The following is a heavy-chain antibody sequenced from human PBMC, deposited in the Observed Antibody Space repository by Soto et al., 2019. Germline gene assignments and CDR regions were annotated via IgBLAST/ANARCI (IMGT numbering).Heavy chain of an antibody. V-gene: IGHV1-69*13. CDR3: ARDHSNTISGYSYWWCDP. CDR2: IIPIFGTA. J-gene: IGHJ5*02. CDR1: GGTFRSSA. Sequence: SAKLSCTSSGGTFRSSAISWVRQAPGQLLEWMGGIIPIFGTANYAQKFQGRVTITADESTSTVYMELSSLRSEDTAVYYCARDHSNTISGYSYWWCDPWGQGPLVTVSA. D-gene: IGHD3-22*01.